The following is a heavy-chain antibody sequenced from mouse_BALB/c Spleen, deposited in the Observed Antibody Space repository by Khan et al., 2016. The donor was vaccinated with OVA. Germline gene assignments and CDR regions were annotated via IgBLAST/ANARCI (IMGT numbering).Heavy chain of an antibody. CDR3: ARDYGSSYYYFDY. V-gene: IGHV3-2*02. D-gene: IGHD1-1*01. CDR1: GYSITSDYA. J-gene: IGHJ2*01. CDR2: ISYSGST. Sequence: VQLKESGPGLVKPSQSLSLTCTVTGYSITSDYAWNWIRQFPGNKLEWMGYISYSGSTRYNPSLKSRIPITRDTSKNQFFLQLNSVTTEDTATDYCARDYGSSYYYFDYWSQGTTLTVSS.